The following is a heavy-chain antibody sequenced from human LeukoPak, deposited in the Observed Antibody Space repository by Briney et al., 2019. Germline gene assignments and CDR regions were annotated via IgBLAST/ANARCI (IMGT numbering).Heavy chain of an antibody. D-gene: IGHD3-10*01. CDR2: IYYSGST. J-gene: IGHJ3*02. CDR1: GGSISNGGHS. CDR3: ARDLFAPPSTRGFDI. V-gene: IGHV4-61*08. Sequence: SETLSLTCAVSGGSISNGGHSWSWIRQPPGKGLEWIGYIYYSGSTNYNPSLKSRVTMSVDTSKTQFSLKLSSVTAADTAVYYCARDLFAPPSTRGFDIWGQGTMVTVSS.